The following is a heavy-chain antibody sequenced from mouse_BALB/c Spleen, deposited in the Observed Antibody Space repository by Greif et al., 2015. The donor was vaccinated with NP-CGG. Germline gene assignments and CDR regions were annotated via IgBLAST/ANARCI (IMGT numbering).Heavy chain of an antibody. Sequence: QVQLQQPGAELVRPGASVKLSCKASGYTFTSYWINWVKQRPGQGLEWIGNIYPSDSYTNYNQKFKDKATLTVDKSSSTAYMQLSSPTSEDSAVYYCTTTAPYAMDYWGQGTSVTVSS. CDR2: IYPSDSYT. CDR1: GYTFTSYW. J-gene: IGHJ4*01. D-gene: IGHD1-2*01. CDR3: TTTAPYAMDY. V-gene: IGHV1-69*02.